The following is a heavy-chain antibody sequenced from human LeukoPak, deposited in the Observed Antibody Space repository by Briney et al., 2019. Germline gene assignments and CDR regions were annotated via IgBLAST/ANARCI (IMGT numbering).Heavy chain of an antibody. CDR1: GYTFTGYY. Sequence: GASVKVSCKASGYTFTGYYMHWVRQAPGQGLEWMGRINPNSGGTNYAQKFQGRVTMTRDTSISTAYMELSRLRSDDTAVYYCARIDPSIVGAKAGGYWGQGTLVTVSS. CDR3: ARIDPSIVGAKAGGY. J-gene: IGHJ4*02. CDR2: INPNSGGT. D-gene: IGHD1-26*01. V-gene: IGHV1-2*06.